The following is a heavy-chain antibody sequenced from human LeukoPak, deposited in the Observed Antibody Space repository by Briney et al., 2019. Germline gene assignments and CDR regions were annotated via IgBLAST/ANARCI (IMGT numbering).Heavy chain of an antibody. CDR3: AREGIGPLWFGELFPKNWFDP. CDR1: GGSISSYY. J-gene: IGHJ5*02. D-gene: IGHD3-10*01. V-gene: IGHV4-4*07. Sequence: PSETLSLTCTVSGGSISSYYWSWVRQPAGKGLEWIGRIYTSGSTNYNPSLKSQVTMSVDTSKNQFSLKLSSVTAADTAVYYCAREGIGPLWFGELFPKNWFDPWGQGTLVTVSS. CDR2: IYTSGST.